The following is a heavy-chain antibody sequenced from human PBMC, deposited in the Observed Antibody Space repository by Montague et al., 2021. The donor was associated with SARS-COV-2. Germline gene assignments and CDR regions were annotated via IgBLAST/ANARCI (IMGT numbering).Heavy chain of an antibody. CDR2: IYGGGTYI. Sequence: SLRLSCAVSGFTFSNYAMSWVRQAPRKGLEWVSFIYGGGTYIYYADSVKGRFTVSRDDSENALYLQMSSLRAEDTAVYYCARGPVSDAFDVWGQGTMVTVSS. V-gene: IGHV3-23*03. J-gene: IGHJ3*01. CDR1: GFTFSNYA. D-gene: IGHD1-14*01. CDR3: ARGPVSDAFDV.